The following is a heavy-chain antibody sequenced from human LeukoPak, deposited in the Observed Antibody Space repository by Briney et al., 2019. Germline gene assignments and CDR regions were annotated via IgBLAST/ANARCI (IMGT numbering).Heavy chain of an antibody. CDR3: ASSPQYQYYFDY. J-gene: IGHJ4*02. Sequence: ASVKVSCKASGYTFTSYYMHWVRQAPGQGLEWMGIINPSGGSTSYAQKFQGRVTMTRDTSTSTVYTELSSLRSEDTAVYYCASSPQYQYYFDYWGQGTLVTVSS. CDR2: INPSGGST. V-gene: IGHV1-46*01. CDR1: GYTFTSYY. D-gene: IGHD4-11*01.